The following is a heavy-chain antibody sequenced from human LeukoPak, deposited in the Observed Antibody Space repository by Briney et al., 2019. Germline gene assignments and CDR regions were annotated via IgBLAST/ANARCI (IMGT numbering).Heavy chain of an antibody. D-gene: IGHD6-19*01. V-gene: IGHV4-31*03. Sequence: SETLSLTCTVSGGSISSGGYSWSWIRQHPGKGLEWIGYIYYSGSTYYNPSLKSRVTISVDTSKNQFSLKLSSVTAADTAVYYCARKGRVAVAGTRGDAFDIWGQGTMVTVSS. J-gene: IGHJ3*02. CDR3: ARKGRVAVAGTRGDAFDI. CDR2: IYYSGST. CDR1: GGSISSGGYS.